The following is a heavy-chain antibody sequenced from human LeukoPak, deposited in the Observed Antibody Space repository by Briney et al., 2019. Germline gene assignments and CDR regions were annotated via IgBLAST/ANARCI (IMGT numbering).Heavy chain of an antibody. V-gene: IGHV1-2*02. J-gene: IGHJ4*02. CDR1: GDTFTDYY. CDR3: ATASGRFSPIDY. Sequence: GASVKVSCKASGDTFTDYYIHWVRQAPGQGLEWMGWINPNSGATNYAQKFQGRVTMTRDTSISTAYMELSTLRSDDTAVYYCATASGRFSPIDYWGQGALVTVSS. CDR2: INPNSGAT. D-gene: IGHD3-10*01.